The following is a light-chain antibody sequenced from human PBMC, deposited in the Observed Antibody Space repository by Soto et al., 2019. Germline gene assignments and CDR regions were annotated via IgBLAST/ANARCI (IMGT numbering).Light chain of an antibody. CDR2: DAS. Sequence: DIQMTQSPSSLSASEGDRVTITCQASQDIRDYLNWYHQKPGVAPNLLIYDASNLQTGVPSRFSGDGSGTDFSLTISSLQPEDLGTYYCQQYDEIPYTFGQGTKLEIK. CDR1: QDIRDY. CDR3: QQYDEIPYT. J-gene: IGKJ2*01. V-gene: IGKV1-33*01.